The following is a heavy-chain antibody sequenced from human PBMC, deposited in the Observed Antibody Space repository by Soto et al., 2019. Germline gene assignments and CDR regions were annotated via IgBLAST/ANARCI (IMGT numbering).Heavy chain of an antibody. CDR2: IGTAGDT. D-gene: IGHD6-13*01. CDR3: ASGSKQQLPSGYGMDV. CDR1: GFTFSRYA. Sequence: EVQLVESGGGLVQPGGSLRLSCAASGFTFSRYAMHWVRQATGKGLEWVSAIGTAGDTYYPGSVKGRFTISRENAKNSLYLQMNSLRAGDTAVYYGASGSKQQLPSGYGMDVWGQGTTVTVSS. V-gene: IGHV3-13*01. J-gene: IGHJ6*02.